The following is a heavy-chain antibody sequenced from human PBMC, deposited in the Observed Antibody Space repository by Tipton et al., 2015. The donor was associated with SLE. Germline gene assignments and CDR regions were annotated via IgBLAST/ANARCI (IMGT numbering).Heavy chain of an antibody. CDR3: ARDDPDGDGGGIPGDY. J-gene: IGHJ4*02. CDR1: GGSFSGYY. CDR2: VNHTGST. V-gene: IGHV4-34*01. D-gene: IGHD4-17*01. Sequence: LRLSCAVYGGSFSGYYWIWIRQPPGKGLEWIGEVNHTGSTNYNPSLKSRVTISVDTSKNQFSLKLTSVTAADTAVYYCARDDPDGDGGGIPGDYWGQGTLVTVS.